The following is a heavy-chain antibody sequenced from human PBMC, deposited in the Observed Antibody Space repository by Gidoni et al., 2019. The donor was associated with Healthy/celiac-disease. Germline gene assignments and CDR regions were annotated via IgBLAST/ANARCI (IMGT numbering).Heavy chain of an antibody. Sequence: QVQLVESGGGLVKPGGSLRLSCAASGFTFSDYYMSWIRQAPGKGLEWVSYISSSSSYTNYADSVKGRFTISRDNAKNSLYLQMNSLRAEDTAVYYCARVLTMDYYDSSGYSQADAFDIWGQGTMVTVSS. CDR1: GFTFSDYY. J-gene: IGHJ3*02. CDR3: ARVLTMDYYDSSGYSQADAFDI. D-gene: IGHD3-22*01. CDR2: ISSSSSYT. V-gene: IGHV3-11*06.